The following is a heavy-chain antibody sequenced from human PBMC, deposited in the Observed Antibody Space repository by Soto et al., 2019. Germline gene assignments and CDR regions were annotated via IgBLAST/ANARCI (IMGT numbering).Heavy chain of an antibody. CDR2: ISYDGSNK. D-gene: IGHD6-19*01. V-gene: IGHV3-30*18. CDR1: GFTFSSYG. J-gene: IGHJ6*02. Sequence: GGSLRLSCAASGFTFSSYGMHWVRQAPGKGLEWVAVISYDGSNKYYADSVKGRFTISRDNSKNTLYLQMNSLRAEDTAVYYCAKDGAGYSSGWYTGYYSMDVWGQGTTVTVSS. CDR3: AKDGAGYSSGWYTGYYSMDV.